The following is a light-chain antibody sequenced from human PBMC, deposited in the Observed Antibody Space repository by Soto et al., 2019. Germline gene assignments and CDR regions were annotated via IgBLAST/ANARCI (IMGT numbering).Light chain of an antibody. CDR1: QSVSSSY. V-gene: IGKV3-20*01. J-gene: IGKJ1*01. CDR2: GAS. CDR3: QQYGSSPET. Sequence: EIVLTQSPGTLSLSPGERATLSCRVSQSVSSSYLAWYQQKPGLAPRLLIYGASSRATGIPDRFSGSGSGTDFTLTISRLEPEDFAVYYCQQYGSSPETFGQGTKVEIK.